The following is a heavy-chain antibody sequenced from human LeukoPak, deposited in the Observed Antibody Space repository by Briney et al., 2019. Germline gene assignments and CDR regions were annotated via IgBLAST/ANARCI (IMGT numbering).Heavy chain of an antibody. D-gene: IGHD3-22*01. CDR2: ISSSGSAI. CDR3: AKGGYFYDSSDAY. J-gene: IGHJ4*02. V-gene: IGHV3-48*03. CDR1: GFTFSSYE. Sequence: GGSLRLSCAASGFTFSSYEMNWVRQAPGKALEWLSYISSSGSAIYYADSVKGRFTISRDNAKNSLYLQMNSLRAEDTAVYYCAKGGYFYDSSDAYWGQGTLVTVSS.